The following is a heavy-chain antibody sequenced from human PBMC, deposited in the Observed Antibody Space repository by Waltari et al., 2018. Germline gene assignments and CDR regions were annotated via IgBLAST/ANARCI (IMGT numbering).Heavy chain of an antibody. V-gene: IGHV3-33*05. CDR3: AGTATAFLDS. CDR1: GFSLSASV. J-gene: IGHJ1*01. CDR2: VSSGGDNH. D-gene: IGHD2-21*02. Sequence: QLAESGGGLVQPGKSLRPSCTVSGFSLSASVLHWIRQPPGKSPEWLASVSSGGDNHFYADSVKGRFVISTDNSKRMLFLQMKNLRRNDTAVYFCAGTATAFLDSWGQGTLVTVAS.